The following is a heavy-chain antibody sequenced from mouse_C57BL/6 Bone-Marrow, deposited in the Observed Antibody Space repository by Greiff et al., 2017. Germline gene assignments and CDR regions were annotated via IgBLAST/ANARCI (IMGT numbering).Heavy chain of an antibody. J-gene: IGHJ2*01. V-gene: IGHV14-4*01. D-gene: IGHD2-3*01. CDR3: SSFDGNYFDF. CDR1: GFNIKDDY. Sequence: VQLKESGAELVRPGASVKLSCTASGFNIKDDYIHWVQQRTEQGLEWIGWIDPEIGDTEYASKFQGKATITSDTSSNTAYLPISSLTSEDTAVYHCSSFDGNYFDFWGQGTPLTVAS. CDR2: IDPEIGDT.